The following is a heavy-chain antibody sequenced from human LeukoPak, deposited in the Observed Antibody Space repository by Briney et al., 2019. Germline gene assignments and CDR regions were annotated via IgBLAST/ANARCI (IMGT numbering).Heavy chain of an antibody. J-gene: IGHJ4*02. V-gene: IGHV3-53*01. D-gene: IGHD3-10*01. Sequence: GGSLRLSCAASGFTFSRNYMSWVRQAPGKGLEWVSVIYSGGNTYYEDFVKGRCTISRDNSKNTLYLQINSLTAEDTAVYYCATLPRGDYWGLGTLVTVSS. CDR1: GFTFSRNY. CDR2: IYSGGNT. CDR3: ATLPRGDY.